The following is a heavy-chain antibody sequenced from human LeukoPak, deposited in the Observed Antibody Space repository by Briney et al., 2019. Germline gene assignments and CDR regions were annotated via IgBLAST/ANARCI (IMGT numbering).Heavy chain of an antibody. J-gene: IGHJ4*02. CDR2: VYSTGSA. V-gene: IGHV4-4*07. Sequence: PSETLSLTCIVSGGSINAFYWSVIRQPAGKGLEWIGRVYSTGSANYNPSLKTPVTMSVDKSKNQFSLSLTSVTDADTAVYYCSRGSGSHFPFEYWGLGTLVTVSS. CDR1: GGSINAFY. CDR3: SRGSGSHFPFEY. D-gene: IGHD1-26*01.